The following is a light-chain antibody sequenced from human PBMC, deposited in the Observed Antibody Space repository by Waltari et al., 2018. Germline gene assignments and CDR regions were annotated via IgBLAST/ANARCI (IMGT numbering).Light chain of an antibody. J-gene: IGLJ2*01. V-gene: IGLV1-51*02. CDR2: ENN. CDR1: SSNIGSDY. CDR3: ATWDSSLSAGV. Sequence: QSVLAQPPSVSAAPGQRVTISCSGSSSNIGSDYVSWYQQFPGTAPKLLNQENNGRPSGIPDRFSGSKSGTSATLDTTGLQTGDEAVYYCATWDSSLSAGVFGGGTKLTVL.